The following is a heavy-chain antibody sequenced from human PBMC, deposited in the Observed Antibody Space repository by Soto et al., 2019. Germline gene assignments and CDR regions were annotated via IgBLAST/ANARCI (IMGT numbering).Heavy chain of an antibody. CDR3: ARGRYSYGSSGFDP. CDR1: GFTFSSYS. D-gene: IGHD3-10*01. CDR2: ISSSGTTI. Sequence: PGGSLRLSCAASGFTFSSYSMNWVRQAPGKGLEWVSYISSSGTTIYYTDSLKGRFTISRDNAKNSLYLQMSSLRAEDTAVYYCARGRYSYGSSGFDPWGQGTLVTVSS. V-gene: IGHV3-48*01. J-gene: IGHJ5*02.